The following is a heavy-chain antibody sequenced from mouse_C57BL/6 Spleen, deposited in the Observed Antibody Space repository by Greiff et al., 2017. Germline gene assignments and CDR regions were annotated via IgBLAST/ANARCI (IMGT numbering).Heavy chain of an antibody. J-gene: IGHJ2*01. V-gene: IGHV1-69*01. CDR2: IDPSDSYT. D-gene: IGHD2-5*01. Sequence: QVQLQQPGAELVMPGASVKLSCKASGYTFTSYWMHWVKQRPGQGLEWIGEIDPSDSYTNYNQKFKGKSTLTVDKSSSTAYMQLSSLTSEDSSVYYCARGYYDSNSFFDYWGQGTTLTVSS. CDR3: ARGYYDSNSFFDY. CDR1: GYTFTSYW.